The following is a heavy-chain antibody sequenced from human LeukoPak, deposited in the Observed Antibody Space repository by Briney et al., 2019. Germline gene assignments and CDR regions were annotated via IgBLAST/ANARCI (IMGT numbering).Heavy chain of an antibody. V-gene: IGHV3-53*01. CDR3: ARRAGGYSHPYDY. J-gene: IGHJ4*02. CDR1: GFTVSGNY. D-gene: IGHD4-23*01. CDR2: IYSGGTT. Sequence: GGSLRLSCAVSGFTVSGNYMSWVRQAPGKGLEWVSLIYSGGTTYYADSVKGRLTISRDNSKNTLYLQMNSLRAEDTAVYYCARRAGGYSHPYDYWGQGILVTVSS.